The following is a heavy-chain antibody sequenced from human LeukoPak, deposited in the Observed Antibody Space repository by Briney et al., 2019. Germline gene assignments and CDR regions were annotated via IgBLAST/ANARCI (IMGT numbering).Heavy chain of an antibody. CDR1: GGTFSSYA. D-gene: IGHD6-19*01. J-gene: IGHJ5*02. CDR3: AREGTVAYQGTHWFDP. Sequence: ASVKVSCKASGGTFSSYAISWVRQAPGQGLEWMGRIIPIFGIANHAQKFQGRVTTTADKSTSTAYMELSSLRSEDTAVYYCAREGTVAYQGTHWFDPWGQGTLVTVSS. V-gene: IGHV1-69*04. CDR2: IIPIFGIA.